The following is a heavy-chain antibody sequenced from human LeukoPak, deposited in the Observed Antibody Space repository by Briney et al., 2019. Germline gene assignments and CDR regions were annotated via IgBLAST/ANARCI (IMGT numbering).Heavy chain of an antibody. Sequence: EASVKVSCKASGGTFSSYAISWVRQAPGQGLEWMGGIIPIFGTANYAQKFQGRVTITADESTNTAYMELSSLRSEDTAVYYCARASYYGSGRILGEYYFDYWGQGTLVTVSS. D-gene: IGHD3-10*01. CDR1: GGTFSSYA. V-gene: IGHV1-69*01. CDR3: ARASYYGSGRILGEYYFDY. J-gene: IGHJ4*02. CDR2: IIPIFGTA.